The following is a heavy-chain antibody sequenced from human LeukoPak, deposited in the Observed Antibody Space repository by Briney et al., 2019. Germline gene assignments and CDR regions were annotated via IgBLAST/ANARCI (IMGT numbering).Heavy chain of an antibody. V-gene: IGHV1-69*05. D-gene: IGHD1-26*01. CDR1: GGTFSSYA. CDR2: IIPIIGTA. Sequence: ASVKVSCKASGGTFSSYAISWVRQAPGQGLEWMGRIIPIIGTANYAQKLQGRVTITTDESTSTAYMELSSLRSEDTAVYYCARAAGGTPFDPWGQGTLVTVSS. J-gene: IGHJ5*02. CDR3: ARAAGGTPFDP.